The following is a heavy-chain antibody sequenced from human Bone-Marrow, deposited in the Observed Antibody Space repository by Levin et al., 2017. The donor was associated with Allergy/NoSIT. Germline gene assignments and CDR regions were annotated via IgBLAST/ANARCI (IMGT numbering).Heavy chain of an antibody. V-gene: IGHV3-74*01. CDR2: INRDGSST. D-gene: IGHD3-10*01. CDR3: ARDYYYGSVDY. J-gene: IGHJ4*02. Sequence: LSLTCAASGFTFSSYWMHWVRQAPGKGLVWVSRINRDGSSTAYADSVKGRFTISRDNAKNTLFLQMNSLRAEDTAMYYCARDYYYGSVDYWGQGTLVTVSS. CDR1: GFTFSSYW.